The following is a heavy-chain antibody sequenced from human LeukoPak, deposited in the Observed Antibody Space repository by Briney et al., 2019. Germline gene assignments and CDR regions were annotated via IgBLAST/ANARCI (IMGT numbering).Heavy chain of an antibody. D-gene: IGHD3-10*01. V-gene: IGHV1-69*04. CDR2: IIPILGIA. CDR1: GGTFSSYA. Sequence: ASVKVSFKASGGTFSSYAISWVRQAPGQGLEWMGRIIPILGIANYAQKFQGRVTITADKSTSTAYMELSSLRSEDTAVYYCARHYGSGRYDAFDIWGQGTMVTVSS. J-gene: IGHJ3*02. CDR3: ARHYGSGRYDAFDI.